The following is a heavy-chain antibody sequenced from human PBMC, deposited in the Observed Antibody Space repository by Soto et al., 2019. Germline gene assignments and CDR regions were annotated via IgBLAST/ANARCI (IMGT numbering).Heavy chain of an antibody. D-gene: IGHD6-19*01. V-gene: IGHV4-59*01. J-gene: IGHJ5*02. CDR3: AREVDTAGAGIWFDP. CDR2: IYYSGST. Sequence: PSETLSLTCTVSGGSISSYYWSWIRQPPGKGLEWIGYIYYSGSTNYNPSLKSRVTISVDTSKNQFSLKLSSVTAADTAVYYCAREVDTAGAGIWFDPWGQGTLVTVSS. CDR1: GGSISSYY.